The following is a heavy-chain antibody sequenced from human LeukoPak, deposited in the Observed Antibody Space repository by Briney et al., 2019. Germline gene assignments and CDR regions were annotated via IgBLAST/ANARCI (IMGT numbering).Heavy chain of an antibody. CDR1: GYTFTSYY. CDR3: ARDNSVEDTAWWFDP. V-gene: IGHV1-46*01. Sequence: ASVKVSCKASGYTFTSYYMHWVRQAPGQGLEWMGIINPSGGSTSYAQKFQGRVTMTRDMSTSTDYMELSSLRSEDTAVYYCARDNSVEDTAWWFDPWGQGTLVTVSS. CDR2: INPSGGST. D-gene: IGHD4-23*01. J-gene: IGHJ5*02.